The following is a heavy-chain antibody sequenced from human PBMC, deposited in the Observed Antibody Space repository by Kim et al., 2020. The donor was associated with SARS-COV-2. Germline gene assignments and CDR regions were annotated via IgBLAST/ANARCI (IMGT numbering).Heavy chain of an antibody. J-gene: IGHJ1*01. V-gene: IGHV3-11*04. D-gene: IGHD4-17*01. Sequence: VKGRFTISRDTAKNALYLQMNSLRAEDTAVYYCAIHLWIDYGDYCEYFQHWGQGTLVTVSS. CDR3: AIHLWIDYGDYCEYFQH.